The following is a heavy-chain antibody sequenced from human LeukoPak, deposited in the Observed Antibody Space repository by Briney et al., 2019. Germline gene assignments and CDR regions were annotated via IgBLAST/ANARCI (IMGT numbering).Heavy chain of an antibody. D-gene: IGHD2-2*01. CDR3: AVEDCSSTSCPNY. CDR2: IRYDGSNK. J-gene: IGHJ4*02. V-gene: IGHV3-30*02. CDR1: GFMFSSYG. Sequence: SGGSLRLSCAGSGFMFSSYGMSWVRQAPGKGLEWVAFIRYDGSNKYYADSVKGRFTISRDNSKNTLYLQMNSLRAEDTAVYCCAVEDCSSTSCPNYWGQGTLVTVSS.